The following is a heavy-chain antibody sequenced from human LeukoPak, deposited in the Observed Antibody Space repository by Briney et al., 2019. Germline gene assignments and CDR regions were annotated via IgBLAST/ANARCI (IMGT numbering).Heavy chain of an antibody. Sequence: GGSLRLSCAASGFTFSSYWMSWVRQAPGKGLEWVANIKQDGTEKYSVDSVKGRFTISRDNAKNSLYLLMNSLRVEDTAVYYCARDNEGTPPFNTETRLASWGQGTLVTVSS. D-gene: IGHD1-1*01. CDR1: GFTFSSYW. V-gene: IGHV3-7*01. J-gene: IGHJ5*01. CDR2: IKQDGTEK. CDR3: ARDNEGTPPFNTETRLAS.